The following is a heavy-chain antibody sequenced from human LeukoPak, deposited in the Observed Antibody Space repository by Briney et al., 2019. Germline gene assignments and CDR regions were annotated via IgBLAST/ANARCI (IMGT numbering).Heavy chain of an antibody. Sequence: RASVKVSCKASGYTFTSYGISWVRQAPGQGLEWMGWISAYNGNTNYAQKLQGRVTMTTDTSTSTVYMELSSLRSEDTAVYYCARGRREKSSTSCFDYWGQGTLVTVSS. D-gene: IGHD2-2*01. CDR3: ARGRREKSSTSCFDY. CDR1: GYTFTSYG. CDR2: ISAYNGNT. V-gene: IGHV1-18*01. J-gene: IGHJ4*02.